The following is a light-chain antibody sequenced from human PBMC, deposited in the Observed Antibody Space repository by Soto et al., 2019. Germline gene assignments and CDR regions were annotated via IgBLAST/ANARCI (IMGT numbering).Light chain of an antibody. J-gene: IGKJ1*01. CDR2: AAF. V-gene: IGKV1-6*01. CDR3: LQDDNYPRT. Sequence: AIKMTQSPSSLSASVGDRVTITCRASQDIRNDLGWYQQKPGNAPKLLIYAAFRLQSGVPSRFSGSGSGTDFTLTISGLQPEDVATYYCLQDDNYPRTFGQGTKVEIK. CDR1: QDIRND.